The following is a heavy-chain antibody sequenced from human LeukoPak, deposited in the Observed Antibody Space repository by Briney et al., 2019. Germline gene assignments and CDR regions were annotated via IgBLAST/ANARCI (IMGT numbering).Heavy chain of an antibody. CDR2: INPNSGGT. CDR1: GYIFTTYY. CDR3: ARAPGSTSGSGT. D-gene: IGHD3-10*01. V-gene: IGHV1-2*02. Sequence: ASVKVSCKASGYIFTTYYMHWVRQAPGQGLEWMGWINPNSGGTNYAQKFQGRVTMTRDTSISTAYMELSRLTSDDTAVYYCARAPGSTSGSGTRGQGTLVTVSS. J-gene: IGHJ4*02.